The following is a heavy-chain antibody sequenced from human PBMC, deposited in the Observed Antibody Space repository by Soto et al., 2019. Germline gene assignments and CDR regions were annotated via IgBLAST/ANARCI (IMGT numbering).Heavy chain of an antibody. CDR2: ISAYNGNT. Sequence: ASVKVSCKASGGTFSSYAISWVRQAPGQGLEWMGWISAYNGNTNYAQKLQGRVTMTTDTSTSTAYMELRSLRSDDTAVYYCARLELDYDILTGYPLYYYYYGMDVWGQGTTVTVSS. V-gene: IGHV1-18*01. D-gene: IGHD3-9*01. J-gene: IGHJ6*02. CDR3: ARLELDYDILTGYPLYYYYYGMDV. CDR1: GGTFSSYA.